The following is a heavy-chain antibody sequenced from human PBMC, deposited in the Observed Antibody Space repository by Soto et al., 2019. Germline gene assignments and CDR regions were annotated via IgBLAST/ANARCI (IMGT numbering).Heavy chain of an antibody. CDR3: ARGAVRGVIPTFYYYYGMDV. CDR2: ISSSGSTI. CDR1: GFTFSIYE. V-gene: IGHV3-48*03. J-gene: IGHJ6*02. Sequence: GGSLRLSCAASGFTFSIYEMNWVRQAPGKGLEWVSYISSSGSTIYYADSVKGRFTISRDNAKNSLYLQMNSLRAEDTAVYYCARGAVRGVIPTFYYYYGMDVWGQGTTVTVSS. D-gene: IGHD3-10*01.